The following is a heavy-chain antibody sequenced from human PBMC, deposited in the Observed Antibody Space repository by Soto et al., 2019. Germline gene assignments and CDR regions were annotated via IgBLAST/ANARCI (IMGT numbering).Heavy chain of an antibody. Sequence: ASLKVACKTAGYTFTSYGISCVRHTNGQGLEWMGWISAYNGNTNYAQKLQGRVTMTTDTSTSTAYMELRSLRSDDTAVYYCARRGMTTVTTSWFDTWGQGTLVTVSS. CDR2: ISAYNGNT. CDR3: ARRGMTTVTTSWFDT. CDR1: GYTFTSYG. V-gene: IGHV1-18*01. D-gene: IGHD4-4*01. J-gene: IGHJ5*02.